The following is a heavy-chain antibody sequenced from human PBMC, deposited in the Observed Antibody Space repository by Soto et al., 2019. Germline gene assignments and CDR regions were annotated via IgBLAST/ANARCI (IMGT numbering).Heavy chain of an antibody. J-gene: IGHJ4*02. D-gene: IGHD3-10*01. V-gene: IGHV1-3*01. CDR3: ARSRGSMVRGVIISPPPFDY. Sequence: ASVKVSCKASGYTFTSYAMHWVRQAPGQGLEWMGWINAGNGNTKYSQKFQGRVTITRDTSASTAYMELSSLRSEDTAVYYCARSRGSMVRGVIISPPPFDYWGPGTLVTVYS. CDR2: INAGNGNT. CDR1: GYTFTSYA.